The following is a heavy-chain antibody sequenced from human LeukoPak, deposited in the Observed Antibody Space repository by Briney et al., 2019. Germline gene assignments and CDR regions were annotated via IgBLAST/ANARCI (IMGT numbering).Heavy chain of an antibody. CDR2: IYTSGST. J-gene: IGHJ4*02. D-gene: IGHD6-6*01. Sequence: SETLSLTCTVSGGSISSGSYYWSWIRQPGGKGLEWIVRIYTSGSTNYNPSLKSRVTISVDTSKNQFSLKLSSVTAADTAVYYCARGVSSIAARPVDYWGQGTLVTVSS. V-gene: IGHV4-61*02. CDR3: ARGVSSIAARPVDY. CDR1: GGSISSGSYY.